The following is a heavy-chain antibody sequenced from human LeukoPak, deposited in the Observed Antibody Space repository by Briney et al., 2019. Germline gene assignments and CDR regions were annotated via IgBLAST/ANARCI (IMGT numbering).Heavy chain of an antibody. V-gene: IGHV4-59*08. CDR3: ARVLRYFDWLSVAENWFDP. J-gene: IGHJ5*02. CDR2: IYYSGST. D-gene: IGHD3-9*01. CDR1: GGSISSYY. Sequence: SETLSLTCTVSGGSISSYYWSWIRQPPGKGLEWIGYIYYSGSTNYNPSLKSRVTISVDTSKNQFSLKLSSVTAADTAVYYCARVLRYFDWLSVAENWFDPWGQGTLVTVSS.